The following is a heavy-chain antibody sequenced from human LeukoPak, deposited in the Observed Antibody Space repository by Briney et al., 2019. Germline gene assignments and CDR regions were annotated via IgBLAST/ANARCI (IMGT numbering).Heavy chain of an antibody. CDR2: IYYSGNT. J-gene: IGHJ4*02. Sequence: KPSETLSLTCNVSGVSISSSSYYWGWIRQPPGKGLEWIGSIYYSGNTYYNASLKSQVSISIDTSKNQFSLRLTSVTAADTAVYYCARQTGSGLFILPGGQGTLVTVSS. CDR1: GVSISSSSYY. V-gene: IGHV4-39*01. D-gene: IGHD3/OR15-3a*01. CDR3: ARQTGSGLFILP.